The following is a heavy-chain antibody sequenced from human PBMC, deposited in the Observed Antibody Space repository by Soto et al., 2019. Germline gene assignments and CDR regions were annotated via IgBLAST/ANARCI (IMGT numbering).Heavy chain of an antibody. J-gene: IGHJ6*02. CDR3: ARDGGWCYYYGMDV. V-gene: IGHV3-48*02. CDR1: GFTLSSNS. Sequence: GGSLRLSCAASGFTLSSNSMNWVRQAPGKGLEWVSYISSSSTSIYYTDSVKGRFTISRDNAKNSLYLQMNSLRDEDTAVYYCARDGGWCYYYGMDVWGQGTTVTVSS. D-gene: IGHD2-15*01. CDR2: ISSSSTSI.